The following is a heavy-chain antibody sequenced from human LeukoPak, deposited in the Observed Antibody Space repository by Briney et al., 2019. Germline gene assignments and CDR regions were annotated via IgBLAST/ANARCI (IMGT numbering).Heavy chain of an antibody. D-gene: IGHD3/OR15-3a*01. V-gene: IGHV1-69*04. CDR1: GGTFISYA. CDR2: IIPILGVG. J-gene: IGHJ4*02. CDR3: ARLDWGF. Sequence: SVKVSCKASGGTFISYAISWVRQAPGQGLEWMGRIIPILGVGNYAQKFQGRVTITADKSTSTVYMELASLTSEDTAVYFCARLDWGFWGQGTLVTVSS.